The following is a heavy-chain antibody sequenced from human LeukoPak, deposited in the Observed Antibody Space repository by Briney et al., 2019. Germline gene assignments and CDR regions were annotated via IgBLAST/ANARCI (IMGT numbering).Heavy chain of an antibody. CDR2: INHSGGT. CDR3: ARRIAVAGTISWFDP. D-gene: IGHD6-19*01. Sequence: SETLSLTCAVYGGSFSGYYWSWIRQPPGKGLEWIGEINHSGGTNYNPSLKSRVTISVDTSKNQFSLKLSSVTAADTAVYYCARRIAVAGTISWFDPWGQGTLVTVSS. V-gene: IGHV4-34*01. CDR1: GGSFSGYY. J-gene: IGHJ5*02.